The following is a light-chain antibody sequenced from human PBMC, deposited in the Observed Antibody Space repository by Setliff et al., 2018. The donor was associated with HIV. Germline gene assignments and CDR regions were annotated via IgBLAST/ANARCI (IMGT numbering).Light chain of an antibody. V-gene: IGKV3-20*01. J-gene: IGKJ1*01. Sequence: ENVLTQSPGTLSLSPGERATLSCRASQSVTSSSLAWYQQKPGQAPRLLIYDASNRATGIPDRFSGSESGTDFTLTISRLEPEDSAVYHCQQYGGSSTFGPGTKVAIK. CDR3: QQYGGSST. CDR1: QSVTSSS. CDR2: DAS.